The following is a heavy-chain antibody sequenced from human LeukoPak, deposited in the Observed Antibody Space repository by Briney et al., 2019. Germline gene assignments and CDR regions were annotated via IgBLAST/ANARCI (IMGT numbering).Heavy chain of an antibody. CDR2: IYYSGST. D-gene: IGHD1-1*01. CDR3: ARDQNWNDGYYYYGMDV. J-gene: IGHJ6*02. CDR1: GGSISSYY. V-gene: IGHV4-59*12. Sequence: SETLSLTCTVSGGSISSYYWSWIRQPPGKGLEWIGYIYYSGSTNYNPSLKSRVTISVDTSKNQFSLKLSSVTAADTAVYYCARDQNWNDGYYYYGMDVWGQGTTVTVSS.